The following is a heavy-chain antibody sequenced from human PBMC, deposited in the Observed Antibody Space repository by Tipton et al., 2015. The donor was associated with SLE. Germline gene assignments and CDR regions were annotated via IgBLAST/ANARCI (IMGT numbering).Heavy chain of an antibody. J-gene: IGHJ6*03. CDR2: ISSSSSYI. Sequence: SLRLSCAASGFTFSSYSMNWVRQAPGKGLEWVSSISSSSSYIYYADSVKGRFTISRDNAESTLYLQLDSLRAEDTAVYYCVRGCSSSNCLSYYYYYMNVWGQGTTVTVSS. CDR3: VRGCSSSNCLSYYYYYMNV. CDR1: GFTFSSYS. D-gene: IGHD2-15*01. V-gene: IGHV3-21*01.